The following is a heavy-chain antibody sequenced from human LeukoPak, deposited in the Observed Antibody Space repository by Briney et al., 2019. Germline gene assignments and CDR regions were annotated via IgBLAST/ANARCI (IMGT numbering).Heavy chain of an antibody. D-gene: IGHD3-22*01. V-gene: IGHV3-7*01. CDR1: GFTFSSYW. Sequence: PGGSLRLSCAASGFTFSSYWMSWVRQAPGKGLEGVANIKQDGSEKYYVDSVKGRFTISRDNAKNSLYLQMNSLRAEDTAVYYCASQPTFGGGYPTIMDVWGKGTTVTVSS. CDR3: ASQPTFGGGYPTIMDV. CDR2: IKQDGSEK. J-gene: IGHJ6*03.